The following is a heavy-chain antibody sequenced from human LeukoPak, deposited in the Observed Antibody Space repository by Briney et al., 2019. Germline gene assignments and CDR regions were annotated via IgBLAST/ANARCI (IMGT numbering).Heavy chain of an antibody. Sequence: ASVKVSCMASGYTFTDYFIHWVRQAPGQGLEWMGWINPNIGDASYAQKFQDRVTMTRDRSINTAYMELSRLTSDDTAVYCCARMALDGGDSIGFDSWGQGTLVTVSS. V-gene: IGHV1-2*02. CDR1: GYTFTDYF. CDR2: INPNIGDA. J-gene: IGHJ5*01. D-gene: IGHD2-21*02. CDR3: ARMALDGGDSIGFDS.